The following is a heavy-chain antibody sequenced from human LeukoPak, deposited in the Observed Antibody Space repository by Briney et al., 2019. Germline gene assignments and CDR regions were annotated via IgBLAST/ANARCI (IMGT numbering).Heavy chain of an antibody. D-gene: IGHD5-18*01. CDR3: ARGASGYSYDLIDY. Sequence: SETLSLTCTVSGGSISSYYWSWIRQPAGKGLEWIGRIYTSGSTNYNPSLKSRVTMSVDTSKNQFSLKLSSVTAADTAVYYCARGASGYSYDLIDYWGQGTLVTVSS. V-gene: IGHV4-4*07. CDR1: GGSISSYY. J-gene: IGHJ4*02. CDR2: IYTSGST.